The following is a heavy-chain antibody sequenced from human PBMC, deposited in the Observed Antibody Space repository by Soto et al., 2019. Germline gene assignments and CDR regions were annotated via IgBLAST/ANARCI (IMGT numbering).Heavy chain of an antibody. CDR3: AKPVVTAMFEYFQH. J-gene: IGHJ1*01. D-gene: IGHD2-21*02. CDR1: GFTFSSYG. V-gene: IGHV3-30*18. CDR2: ISYDGSNK. Sequence: QVQLVESGGGVVQPGRSLRLSCAAPGFTFSSYGMHWVRQAPGKGLEWVAVISYDGSNKYYADSVKGRFTISRDNSKNTLYLQMNSLRAEDTAVYYCAKPVVTAMFEYFQHWGQGTLVTVSS.